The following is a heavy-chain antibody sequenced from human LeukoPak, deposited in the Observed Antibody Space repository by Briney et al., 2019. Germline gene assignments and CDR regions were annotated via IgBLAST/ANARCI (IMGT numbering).Heavy chain of an antibody. D-gene: IGHD3-22*01. V-gene: IGHV3-23*01. CDR2: ISGSGGST. CDR3: ASHHYYDSSGLDDYFDY. CDR1: GFTFRSYG. Sequence: PGGSLRLSCAASGFTFRSYGMSWVRRAPGKGLEWVSAISGSGGSTYYADSVKGRFTISRDNSKNTLYLQMNSLRAEDTAVYYCASHHYYDSSGLDDYFDYWGQGTLVTASS. J-gene: IGHJ4*02.